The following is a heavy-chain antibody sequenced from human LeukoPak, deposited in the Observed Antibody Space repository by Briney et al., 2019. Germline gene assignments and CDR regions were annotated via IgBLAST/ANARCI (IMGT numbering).Heavy chain of an antibody. CDR1: GFTVSSNY. Sequence: GGSLRLSCAASGFTVSSNYMSWVRQAPGKGLEWVSVIYSGGSTYYADSVKGRFTISRDNSKNMLYLQMNSLRAEDTAVYYSARDRYYGSGSYYDYWGQGTLVTVSS. J-gene: IGHJ4*02. D-gene: IGHD3-10*01. V-gene: IGHV3-66*01. CDR3: ARDRYYGSGSYYDY. CDR2: IYSGGST.